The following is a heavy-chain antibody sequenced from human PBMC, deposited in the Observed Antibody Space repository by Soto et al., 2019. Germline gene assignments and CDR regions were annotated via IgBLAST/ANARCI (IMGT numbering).Heavy chain of an antibody. CDR2: IKQDGSEK. CDR3: ASEFGDYLKFFDY. D-gene: IGHD4-17*01. Sequence: PGGSLRLSCAASKFTFNSYWMSWVRQAPGKGLEWVANIKQDGSEKNYVDSVKGRFTISRDNAKNSLFLQMNSLKVEDTAVYYCASEFGDYLKFFDYWGQGTLVTVPQ. V-gene: IGHV3-7*01. J-gene: IGHJ4*02. CDR1: KFTFNSYW.